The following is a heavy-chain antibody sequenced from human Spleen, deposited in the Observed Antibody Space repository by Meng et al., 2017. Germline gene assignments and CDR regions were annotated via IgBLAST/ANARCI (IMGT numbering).Heavy chain of an antibody. Sequence: GESLKISCAASGFTFSNYWMTWVRQAPGKGLEWVAVVSYDGRHEYYADSVKGRFTISRDNSKNTMYLQMNRLRAEDTALYYCASLSSGYFGEKYCFDYWGPGTLVTVSS. J-gene: IGHJ4*02. CDR1: GFTFSNYW. CDR3: ASLSSGYFGEKYCFDY. CDR2: VSYDGRHE. V-gene: IGHV3-30*01. D-gene: IGHD3-22*01.